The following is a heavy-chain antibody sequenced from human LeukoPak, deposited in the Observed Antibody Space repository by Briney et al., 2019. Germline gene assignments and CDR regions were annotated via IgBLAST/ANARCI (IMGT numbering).Heavy chain of an antibody. CDR1: GFTFSSYG. CDR3: ARRGIAARSGFDY. CDR2: ISYDGSNK. J-gene: IGHJ4*02. Sequence: GGSLRLSCAASGFTFSSYGMHWVRQAPGKGLEWVAVISYDGSNKYYADSVKGRFTISRDNSKNTLYLQMNSLRAEDTAVYYCARRGIAARSGFDYWGQGTLVTVSS. V-gene: IGHV3-30*19. D-gene: IGHD6-6*01.